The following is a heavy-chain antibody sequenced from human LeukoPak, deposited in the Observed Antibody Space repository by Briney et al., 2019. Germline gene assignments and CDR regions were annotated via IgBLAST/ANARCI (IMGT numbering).Heavy chain of an antibody. Sequence: GGSLRLSCAASGFTLSSYAMSWVRQAPGKGLEWVSAISDSGNTYHADSVKGRFTISRDSSKNTLFLQMNRLRPEDAAVYYCAKDRIQSHYFDYWGQGTLVTVSS. CDR3: AKDRIQSHYFDY. J-gene: IGHJ4*02. CDR2: ISDSGNT. CDR1: GFTLSSYA. V-gene: IGHV3-23*01.